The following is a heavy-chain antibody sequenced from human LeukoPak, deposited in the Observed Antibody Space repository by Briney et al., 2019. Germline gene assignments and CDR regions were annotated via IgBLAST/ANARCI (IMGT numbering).Heavy chain of an antibody. D-gene: IGHD6-13*01. Sequence: GGSLRLSCAASGFTFSSYAMSWVSQAPGKGLEWVSVISGLGGSTYYADSVKGRFAISRDNSKNTLWLQMNSLRADDTAIYYCARDVEARISAAGTFDYWGQGSLVTVSS. CDR3: ARDVEARISAAGTFDY. CDR2: ISGLGGST. V-gene: IGHV3-23*01. CDR1: GFTFSSYA. J-gene: IGHJ4*02.